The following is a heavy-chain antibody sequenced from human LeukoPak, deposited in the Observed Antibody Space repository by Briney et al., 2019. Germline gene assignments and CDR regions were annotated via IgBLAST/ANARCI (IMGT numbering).Heavy chain of an antibody. J-gene: IGHJ4*02. CDR2: ISAYNGRT. CDR3: ARGGTYYPCIDY. CDR1: GYTFTSSY. Sequence: GASVKVSCKASGYTFTSSYINWVRQAPGQRLDWMGWISAYNGRTNYAQKFQGRVPMTTDSSTSTAYMDLTSLRSDDTAVYYCARGGTYYPCIDYWGQGTLVTVSS. V-gene: IGHV1-18*01. D-gene: IGHD1-26*01.